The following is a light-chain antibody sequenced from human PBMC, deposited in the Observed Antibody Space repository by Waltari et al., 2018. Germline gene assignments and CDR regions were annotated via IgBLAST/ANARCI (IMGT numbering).Light chain of an antibody. J-gene: IGLJ2*01. V-gene: IGLV2-8*01. CDR1: SSDVGGYNY. Sequence: QSALTQPPSASGSPGQSVTISCTGTSSDVGGYNYVSWYQQHPGKAPKLMIYEVSERPSGVPDRFSGSNSGNKASLTVSGLQADDEADYYCSSLAGGGDVVFGGGTKVTVL. CDR3: SSLAGGGDVV. CDR2: EVS.